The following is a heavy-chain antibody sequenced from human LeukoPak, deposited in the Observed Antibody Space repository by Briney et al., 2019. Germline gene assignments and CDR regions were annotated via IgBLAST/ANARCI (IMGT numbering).Heavy chain of an antibody. CDR2: INHSGST. J-gene: IGHJ4*02. D-gene: IGHD2-2*01. Sequence: SETLSLTCAVYGGSFSGYYWSWIRQPPGKGLEWIGEINHSGSTNYNPSLKSRVTISVDTSKNQFSLKLSSVTAADTAVYYCARVEQRYCSSTSRSFFDYWGQGTLVTVSS. CDR3: ARVEQRYCSSTSRSFFDY. CDR1: GGSFSGYY. V-gene: IGHV4-34*01.